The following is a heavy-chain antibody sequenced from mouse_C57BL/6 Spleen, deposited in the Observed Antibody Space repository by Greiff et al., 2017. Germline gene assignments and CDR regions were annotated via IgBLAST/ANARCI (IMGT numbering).Heavy chain of an antibody. D-gene: IGHD1-1*01. J-gene: IGHJ1*03. CDR3: TRSTVVARWYFDV. V-gene: IGHV1-15*01. Sequence: VQLVESGAELVRPGASVTLSCKASGYTFTDYEMHWVKQTPVHGLEWIGAIDPETGGTAYNQKFKGKAILTADKSSSTAYMELRSLTSEDSAVYYCTRSTVVARWYFDVWGTGTTVTVSS. CDR1: GYTFTDYE. CDR2: IDPETGGT.